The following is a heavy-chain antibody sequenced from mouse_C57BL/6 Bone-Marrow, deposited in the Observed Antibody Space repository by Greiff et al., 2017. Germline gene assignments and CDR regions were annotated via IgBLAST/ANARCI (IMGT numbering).Heavy chain of an antibody. Sequence: VKLMESDAELVKPGASVKISCKASGYTFTDYTIHWVKQRPGQGLEWIGNIYPCDSNTKYNEKFKGKATLTADKSSSTAYMQLSSLTSEDSAVYFCARALFLVIYGLAYWGQGTLVTVSA. CDR3: ARALFLVIYGLAY. D-gene: IGHD2-1*01. CDR1: GYTFTDYT. J-gene: IGHJ3*01. CDR2: IYPCDSNT. V-gene: IGHV1-78*01.